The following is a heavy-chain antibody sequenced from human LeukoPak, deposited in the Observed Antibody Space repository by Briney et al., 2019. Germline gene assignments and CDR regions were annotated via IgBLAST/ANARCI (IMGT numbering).Heavy chain of an antibody. V-gene: IGHV4-59*12. J-gene: IGHJ3*01. CDR3: ARLLDNDISGDPDTFDV. CDR1: GGSISSNY. Sequence: SETLSLTCTVSGGSISSNYWSWIRQPPGKGLEWIGFIYYSGSTNYNPSLKSRVTISVDTSKNQFSLNLNSVTAADTAVYSCARLLDNDISGDPDTFDVWGQGTTVIVSS. D-gene: IGHD3-22*01. CDR2: IYYSGST.